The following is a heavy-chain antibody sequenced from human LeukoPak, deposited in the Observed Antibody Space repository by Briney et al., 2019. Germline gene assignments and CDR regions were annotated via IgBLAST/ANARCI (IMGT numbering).Heavy chain of an antibody. D-gene: IGHD4-17*01. Sequence: SETLSLTCAVYGGSFSGYYWSWIRQPPGKGLEWIGEINHSGSTNYNPSLKSRVTISVDTSKNQFSLKLGSVTAADTAVYYCARSHGDYDYWGQGSLVTVSS. J-gene: IGHJ4*02. CDR1: GGSFSGYY. CDR3: ARSHGDYDY. CDR2: INHSGST. V-gene: IGHV4-34*01.